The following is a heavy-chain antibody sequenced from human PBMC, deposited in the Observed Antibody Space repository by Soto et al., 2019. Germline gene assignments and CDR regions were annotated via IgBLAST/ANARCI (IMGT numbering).Heavy chain of an antibody. CDR2: ISYDGSNK. V-gene: IGHV3-30*18. CDR3: AKDLKSLPIAVAAPNWFDP. CDR1: GFTFGSYG. D-gene: IGHD6-19*01. Sequence: GGSLRLSCAASGFTFGSYGMHWVRQAPGKGLEWVAVISYDGSNKYYADSVKGRFTISRDNSKNTLYLQMNSLRAEDTAVYYCAKDLKSLPIAVAAPNWFDPWGQGTLVTVSS. J-gene: IGHJ5*02.